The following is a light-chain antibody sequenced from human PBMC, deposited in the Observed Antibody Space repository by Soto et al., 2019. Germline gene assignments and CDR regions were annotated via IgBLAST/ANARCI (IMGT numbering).Light chain of an antibody. CDR3: SSYTTNNTHV. CDR1: GSDVGGFNY. Sequence: QSALAQPASMSGSPGQSITISCTGSGSDVGGFNYVSWYQHHPGKAPKLIIYEVSYRPSGVSNRFSGSKSGNTASLTISGLQAEDEADFYCSSYTTNNTHVFGTGTKVTVL. J-gene: IGLJ1*01. CDR2: EVS. V-gene: IGLV2-14*01.